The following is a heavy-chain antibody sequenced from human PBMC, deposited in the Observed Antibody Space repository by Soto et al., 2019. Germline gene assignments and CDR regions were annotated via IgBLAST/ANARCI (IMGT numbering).Heavy chain of an antibody. D-gene: IGHD3-10*01. J-gene: IGHJ6*02. Sequence: QVQLVQSGAEVKKPGSSVKVSCKASGGTFSSYAISWVRQAPGQGLEWMGGIIPIFGTANYAQKFQGRVTITADESTSTAYMELSSLRSEDTAVYYCASRGSLWFVELYYYYGMDVWGQGTTVTVSS. CDR1: GGTFSSYA. CDR3: ASRGSLWFVELYYYYGMDV. V-gene: IGHV1-69*01. CDR2: IIPIFGTA.